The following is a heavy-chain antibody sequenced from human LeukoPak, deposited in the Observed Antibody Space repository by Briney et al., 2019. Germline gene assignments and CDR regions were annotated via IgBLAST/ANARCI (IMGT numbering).Heavy chain of an antibody. CDR1: GGSISSYY. Sequence: PSGTLSLTCTVAGGSISSYYWSWIRQPPGKGLEWIGYIYYSGSTNYNPSPKNRVTISVDTSKNQFSLKLSSVTAADTAVYYCARQIAALPRFVNWFDPWGQGTLVTVSS. CDR2: IYYSGST. V-gene: IGHV4-59*01. CDR3: ARQIAALPRFVNWFDP. D-gene: IGHD6-6*01. J-gene: IGHJ5*02.